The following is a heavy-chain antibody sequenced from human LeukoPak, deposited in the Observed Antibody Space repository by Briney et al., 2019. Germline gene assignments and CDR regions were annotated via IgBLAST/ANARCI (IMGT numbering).Heavy chain of an antibody. V-gene: IGHV4-34*01. CDR2: INHSGST. J-gene: IGHJ5*02. CDR3: ARAARYSSSWYTGNWFDP. D-gene: IGHD6-13*01. CDR1: SGSFSGSY. Sequence: PSETLSLTCAVYSGSFSGSYWSWIRQPPGKGLEWIGEINHSGSTNYNPSLKSRVTISVDTSKNQFSLKLYSVTAADTAVYYCARAARYSSSWYTGNWFDPWGQGTLVTVSS.